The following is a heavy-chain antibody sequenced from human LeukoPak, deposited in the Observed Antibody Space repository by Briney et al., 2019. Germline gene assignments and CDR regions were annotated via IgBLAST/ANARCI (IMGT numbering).Heavy chain of an antibody. D-gene: IGHD3-16*01. CDR2: IIPIFGTA. Sequence: ASVNVSCKASGGTFSSYAISWVRQAPGQGLEWMGGIIPIFGTANYAQKFQGRVTITADESTSTAYMELSSLRSEDTAVYYCARRLGNLGFHYDYWGQGTLVTVSS. V-gene: IGHV1-69*13. CDR3: ARRLGNLGFHYDY. J-gene: IGHJ4*02. CDR1: GGTFSSYA.